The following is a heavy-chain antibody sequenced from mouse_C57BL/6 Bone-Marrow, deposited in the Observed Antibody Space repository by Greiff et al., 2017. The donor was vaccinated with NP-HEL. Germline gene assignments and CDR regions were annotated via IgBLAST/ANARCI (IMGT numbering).Heavy chain of an antibody. Sequence: QVQLQQSGAELARPGASVKLSCKASGYTFTSYGISWVKQRTGQGLEWIGEIYPRSGNTYYNEKFKGKATRTADKSSSTAYMELRSLTSEDSAVYFCARSPAAIYYYGSSLSYYAMDYWGQGTSVTVSS. V-gene: IGHV1-81*01. CDR3: ARSPAAIYYYGSSLSYYAMDY. CDR2: IYPRSGNT. J-gene: IGHJ4*01. D-gene: IGHD1-1*01. CDR1: GYTFTSYG.